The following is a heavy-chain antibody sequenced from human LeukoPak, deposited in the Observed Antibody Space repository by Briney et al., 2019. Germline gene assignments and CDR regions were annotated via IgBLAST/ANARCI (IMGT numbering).Heavy chain of an antibody. Sequence: SQTLALTFAISGDSVSSHSVTWDWIRQSPSRGIELLDRTYYRSTWYNDYAVSVRGRITVNPDTSKNQFSLHLNSVTPEDTAVYYCARRLTQYDCFDPWGQGILVTVSS. CDR1: GDSVSSHSVT. CDR3: ARRLTQYDCFDP. V-gene: IGHV6-1*01. J-gene: IGHJ5*02. D-gene: IGHD2-2*01. CDR2: TYYRSTWYN.